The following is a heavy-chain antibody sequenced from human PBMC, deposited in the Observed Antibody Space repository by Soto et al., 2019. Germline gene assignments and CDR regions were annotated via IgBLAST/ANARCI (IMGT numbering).Heavy chain of an antibody. D-gene: IGHD2-15*01. CDR3: NPLGSGFQI. Sequence: EVQVVESGGGLVQPGGSLRLSCAASGFSFSDHHMDWVRQAPGKGLEWVGRIRNKPRSDTTEYAASVKGRFTISRDDSKNSLHLQMNSLQTVDTAVYYCNPLGSGFQIWGQGTMVTVSS. CDR2: IRNKPRSDTT. CDR1: GFSFSDHH. J-gene: IGHJ3*02. V-gene: IGHV3-72*01.